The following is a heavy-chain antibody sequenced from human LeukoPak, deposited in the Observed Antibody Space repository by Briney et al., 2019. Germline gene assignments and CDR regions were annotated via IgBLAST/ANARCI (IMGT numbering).Heavy chain of an antibody. V-gene: IGHV1-18*01. J-gene: IGHJ5*02. D-gene: IGHD3-22*01. Sequence: ASVKVSCKASGYTFTSYGISWVRQAPGQGLEWMGWISAYNGNTSYAQKFQGRVTMTRDTSTSTVYMELSSLRSEDTAVYYCAREAPYYYDSSGYYPEGWFDPWGQGTLVTVSS. CDR2: ISAYNGNT. CDR1: GYTFTSYG. CDR3: AREAPYYYDSSGYYPEGWFDP.